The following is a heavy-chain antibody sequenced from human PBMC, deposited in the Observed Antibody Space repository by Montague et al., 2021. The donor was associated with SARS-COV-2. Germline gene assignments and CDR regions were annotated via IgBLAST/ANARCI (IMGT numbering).Heavy chain of an antibody. J-gene: IGHJ4*02. V-gene: IGHV2-70*11. CDR1: GFSLSTSGMC. CDR2: IDWDDDR. CDR3: ARSDAGVAMALDY. Sequence: PALVKPTQTLTLTCTFSGFSLSTSGMCVSWIRQPPGKALEWLARIDWDDDRYYSTSLKTRLTISKDTSKNQVVLTMTSMDPVDTATYYCARSDAGVAMALDYWGQGTLVTVSS. D-gene: IGHD6-19*01.